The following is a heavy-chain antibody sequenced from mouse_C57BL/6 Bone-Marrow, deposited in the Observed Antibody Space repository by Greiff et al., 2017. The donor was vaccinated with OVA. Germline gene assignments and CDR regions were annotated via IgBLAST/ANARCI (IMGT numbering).Heavy chain of an antibody. V-gene: IGHV5-6*01. J-gene: IGHJ4*01. Sequence: EVQGVESGGDLVKPGGSLKLSCAASGFTFSSYGMSWVRQTPDKRLEWVATISSGGSYTYYPDSVKGRFTISRDNAKNTLYLQMSSLKSEDTAMYYCARSHYYGSSYYAMDYWGQGTSVTVSS. CDR1: GFTFSSYG. CDR3: ARSHYYGSSYYAMDY. CDR2: ISSGGSYT. D-gene: IGHD1-1*01.